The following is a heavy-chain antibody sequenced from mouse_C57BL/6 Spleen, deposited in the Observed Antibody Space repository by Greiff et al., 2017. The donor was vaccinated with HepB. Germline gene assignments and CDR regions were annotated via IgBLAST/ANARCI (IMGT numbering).Heavy chain of an antibody. CDR3: ARRGYYYGSSYEGDAMGY. J-gene: IGHJ4*01. V-gene: IGHV1-82*01. D-gene: IGHD1-1*01. CDR2: IYPGDGDT. Sequence: QVQLQQSGPELVKPGASVKISCKASGYAFSSSWMNWVKQRPGKGLEWIGRIYPGDGDTNYNGKFKGKATLTADKSSSTAYMQLSSLTSEDSAVYFCARRGYYYGSSYEGDAMGYWGQGTSVTVSS. CDR1: GYAFSSSW.